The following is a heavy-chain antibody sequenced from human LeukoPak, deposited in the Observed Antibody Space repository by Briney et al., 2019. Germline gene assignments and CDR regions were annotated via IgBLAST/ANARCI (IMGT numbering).Heavy chain of an antibody. D-gene: IGHD2-21*02. CDR1: GFTFSSYS. Sequence: GGSLRLSCAASGFTFSSYSMNWARQAPGKGLEWVSSISSSSSYIYYADSVKGRFTISRDNAKNSLYLQMNSLRAEDTAVYYCARARYCGGDCYSGYYFDYWGQGTLVTVSS. V-gene: IGHV3-21*01. CDR2: ISSSSSYI. CDR3: ARARYCGGDCYSGYYFDY. J-gene: IGHJ4*02.